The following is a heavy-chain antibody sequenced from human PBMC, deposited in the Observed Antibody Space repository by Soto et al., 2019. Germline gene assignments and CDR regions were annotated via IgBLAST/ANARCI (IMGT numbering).Heavy chain of an antibody. V-gene: IGHV3-23*01. CDR2: ISGSGDRP. Sequence: GGSLRLSCAPSGFTFSSYAMSWVRQAPGKGLEWVSDISGSGDRPYVDSVKGRFTISRDNSKSTLYLQMDSLRAEDTAVYYCAKWIKLSGYSTRGYFDYWGQGTLVTVSS. CDR1: GFTFSSYA. D-gene: IGHD5-12*01. CDR3: AKWIKLSGYSTRGYFDY. J-gene: IGHJ4*02.